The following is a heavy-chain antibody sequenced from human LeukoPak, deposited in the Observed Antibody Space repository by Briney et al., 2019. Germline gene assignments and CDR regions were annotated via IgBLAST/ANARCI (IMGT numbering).Heavy chain of an antibody. CDR2: IYYSGST. D-gene: IGHD3-22*01. CDR3: ARDRGSSGYGWFDP. V-gene: IGHV4-39*07. J-gene: IGHJ5*02. CDR1: GGSISSSSYY. Sequence: SETLSLTCTVSGGSISSSSYYWGWIRQPPGKGLEWIGSIYYSGSTNYNPSLKSRVTISVDTSKNQFSLKLSSVTAADTAVYYCARDRGSSGYGWFDPWGQGTLVTVSS.